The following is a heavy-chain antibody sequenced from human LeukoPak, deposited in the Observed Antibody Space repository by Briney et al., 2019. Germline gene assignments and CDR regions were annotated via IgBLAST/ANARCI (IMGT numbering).Heavy chain of an antibody. CDR1: GFTFSDFY. D-gene: IGHD5-18*01. J-gene: IGHJ3*02. V-gene: IGHV3-11*06. Sequence: GGSLRLSCAASGFTFSDFYMSWARQAPGKGLEWVSYISSDRSYTNHAESVRGRFTISRDNAKNSLYLQMNSLRAEDTAVYYCVRDGYSYGFMLAFDIWGLGTRVTVSS. CDR2: ISSDRSYT. CDR3: VRDGYSYGFMLAFDI.